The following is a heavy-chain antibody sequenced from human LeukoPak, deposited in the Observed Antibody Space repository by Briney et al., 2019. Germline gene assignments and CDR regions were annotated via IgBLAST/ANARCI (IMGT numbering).Heavy chain of an antibody. CDR2: IYYSGST. D-gene: IGHD2-15*01. J-gene: IGHJ5*02. CDR1: GGSISSSSYY. CDR3: ARGNIVVVVAATPGVGWFDP. Sequence: SETLSLTCTVSGGSISSSSYYWGWIRQPPGKGLEWIGSIYYSGSTYYNPSLKSRVTISVDTSKNQFSLKLSSVTAADTAVYYCARGNIVVVVAATPGVGWFDPWDQGTLVTVSS. V-gene: IGHV4-39*07.